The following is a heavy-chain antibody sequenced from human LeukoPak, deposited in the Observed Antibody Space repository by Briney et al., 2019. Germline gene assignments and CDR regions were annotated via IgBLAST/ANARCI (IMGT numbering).Heavy chain of an antibody. D-gene: IGHD2-2*01. J-gene: IGHJ4*02. Sequence: SVKVSCKASGGTFSSYAISWVRQAPGQGLEWMGGIIPIFGTANYAQKFQGRVTITADESTSTAYMELSSLRSEDTAVYYCARDYCSGTSCLFDYWGQGTLVTVSS. CDR3: ARDYCSGTSCLFDY. CDR2: IIPIFGTA. V-gene: IGHV1-69*13. CDR1: GGTFSSYA.